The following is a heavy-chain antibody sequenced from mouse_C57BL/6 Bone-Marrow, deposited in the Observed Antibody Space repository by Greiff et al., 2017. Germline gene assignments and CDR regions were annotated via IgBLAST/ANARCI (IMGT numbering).Heavy chain of an antibody. CDR3: ARLASYYVDY. J-gene: IGHJ2*01. V-gene: IGHV5-17*01. Sequence: DVQLQESGGGLVKPGGSLKLSCAASGFTFSDYGMHWVRQAPEKGLQWVAYISSGSSTIYYADTVKGRFTISRDNAKNTLFLQMTSLRSEDTAMYYCARLASYYVDYWGQGTTLTVSS. CDR1: GFTFSDYG. CDR2: ISSGSSTI.